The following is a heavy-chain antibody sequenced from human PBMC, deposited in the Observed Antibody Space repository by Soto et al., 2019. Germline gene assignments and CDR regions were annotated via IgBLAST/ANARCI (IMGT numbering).Heavy chain of an antibody. Sequence: PGGSLRLSCDTPGFTFSDHYMDWVRQAPGKGLEWVGRIRDKANSYTTEYAASVKGRFTISRDDSKNSVYLQMNSLKIEDTAVYYCAREDSRDLDYWGQGTLVPVSS. CDR1: GFTFSDHY. CDR2: IRDKANSYTT. V-gene: IGHV3-72*01. J-gene: IGHJ4*02. CDR3: AREDSRDLDY. D-gene: IGHD2-21*01.